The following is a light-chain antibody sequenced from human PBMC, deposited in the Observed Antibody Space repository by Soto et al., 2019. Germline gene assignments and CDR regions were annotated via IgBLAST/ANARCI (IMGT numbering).Light chain of an antibody. CDR2: AAS. V-gene: IGKV1-39*01. CDR3: QQRYSTPRT. CDR1: QSISNY. J-gene: IGKJ1*01. Sequence: DIQMTQSPSSLSASVGDRVTITCRASQSISNYLNWYQQKPGKAPKLLIYAASSLQSGVPSRFSGSGSGTDFTLTISSLQPEDFATYYCQQRYSTPRTFGQGTKVDIK.